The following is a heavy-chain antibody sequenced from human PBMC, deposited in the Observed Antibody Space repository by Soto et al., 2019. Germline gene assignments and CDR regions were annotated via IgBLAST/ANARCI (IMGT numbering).Heavy chain of an antibody. V-gene: IGHV3-23*01. CDR2: ISASGGSQ. Sequence: GGSLRLSCAASGFTFSIYAMSCVRQAPGKGLEWVSAISASGGSQYYEESAKARFTTSRDNSKNTLYLKTNSMRAEDTAVYYCANNRGWYEGIIDYWGQGTLVTVSS. CDR1: GFTFSIYA. CDR3: ANNRGWYEGIIDY. J-gene: IGHJ4*02. D-gene: IGHD6-19*01.